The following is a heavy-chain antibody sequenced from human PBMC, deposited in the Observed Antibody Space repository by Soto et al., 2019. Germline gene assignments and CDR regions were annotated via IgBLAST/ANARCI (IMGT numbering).Heavy chain of an antibody. V-gene: IGHV3-53*01. CDR1: GFTVSSNY. J-gene: IGHJ4*02. CDR2: IYSGGST. CDR3: AREGAGSYTRGYFDY. Sequence: EVQLVESGGGLIQPGGSLRLSCAASGFTVSSNYMSWVRQAPGKGLEWVSVIYSGGSTYYADSVKGRFTISRDNYKNTLYLQMNSLRADDTAVYYCAREGAGSYTRGYFDYWGQGTLVTVSS. D-gene: IGHD2-15*01.